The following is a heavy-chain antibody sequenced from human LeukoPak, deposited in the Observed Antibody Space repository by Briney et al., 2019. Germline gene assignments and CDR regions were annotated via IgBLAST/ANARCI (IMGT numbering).Heavy chain of an antibody. CDR1: GYSISSYY. J-gene: IGHJ6*03. V-gene: IGHV4-59*08. CDR2: IYYSGST. Sequence: PSETLSLTCTVSGYSISSYYWSWIRQPPGKGMEWIGYIYYSGSTNYNPSLKSRVTISVDTSKNQFSLKLSSVTAADTAVYYCARHRYYYRSGSYYGAPYYMDVWGKGTTVTISS. D-gene: IGHD3-10*01. CDR3: ARHRYYYRSGSYYGAPYYMDV.